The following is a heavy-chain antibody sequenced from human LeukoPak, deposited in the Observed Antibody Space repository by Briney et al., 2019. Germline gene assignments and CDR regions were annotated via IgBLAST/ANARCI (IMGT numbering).Heavy chain of an antibody. V-gene: IGHV3-30*14. J-gene: IGHJ4*02. D-gene: IGHD2-15*01. CDR3: ATRRGGGPYYFDY. CDR1: GFTFSSYA. CDR2: ISYDGSDK. Sequence: GGSLRLSCAASGFTFSSYAMHWVRQAPGKGLGWVVLISYDGSDKYYADSVKGRFTISRDNSKNTLYLQMNSLRAEDTAVYYCATRRGGGPYYFDYWGQGTLVTVSS.